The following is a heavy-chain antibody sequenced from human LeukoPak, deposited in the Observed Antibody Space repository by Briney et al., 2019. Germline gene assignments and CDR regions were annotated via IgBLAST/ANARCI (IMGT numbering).Heavy chain of an antibody. CDR2: ITSDGSKT. Sequence: PGGSLRLSCATSGFIFSTYSMHWIRQGQGKGLVWVSRITSDGSKTDYADSVKGRFTIARDNTRNTLYLQMNSLRSEDTAVYYCARSRDAAFDIWGRGTMVTVSS. CDR3: ARSRDAAFDI. D-gene: IGHD2-2*01. V-gene: IGHV3-74*01. J-gene: IGHJ3*02. CDR1: GFIFSTYS.